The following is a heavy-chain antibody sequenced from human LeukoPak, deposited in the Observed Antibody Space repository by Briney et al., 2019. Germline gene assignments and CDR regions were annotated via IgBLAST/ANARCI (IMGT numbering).Heavy chain of an antibody. D-gene: IGHD4-17*01. Sequence: SETLSLTCTVSGGSISSSSYYWGWIRQPPGKGLEWIGSIYYSGTTYYNPSLKSRVTISVDTSKNQFSLKLTSVTAADTAVYYCARLTTRPQSPDSWGQGTLVTVSS. J-gene: IGHJ4*02. CDR2: IYYSGTT. CDR3: ARLTTRPQSPDS. V-gene: IGHV4-39*01. CDR1: GGSISSSSYY.